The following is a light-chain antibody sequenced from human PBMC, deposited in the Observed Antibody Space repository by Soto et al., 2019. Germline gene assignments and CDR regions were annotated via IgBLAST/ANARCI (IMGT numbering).Light chain of an antibody. Sequence: QSALTQPPSASGTPGQSVTIPCTGTSSDVGDYNYVSWYQQHPGKAPKLVIYEVSRRPSGVPDRFSGSKSVNTASLTVSGLQAEDEADYYCSSNAGSNNLVFGGGTKVTVL. CDR1: SSDVGDYNY. CDR2: EVS. CDR3: SSNAGSNNLV. J-gene: IGLJ2*01. V-gene: IGLV2-8*01.